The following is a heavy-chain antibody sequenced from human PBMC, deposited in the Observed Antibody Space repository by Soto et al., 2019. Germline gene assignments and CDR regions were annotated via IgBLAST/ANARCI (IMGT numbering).Heavy chain of an antibody. D-gene: IGHD1-7*01. V-gene: IGHV3-23*01. J-gene: IGHJ4*02. CDR2: SSATGAGT. CDR3: AKDRRAGGNYGFYSDF. Sequence: WWSLRLSCSASVFTFSSYGMTWFRQAPGKGLEWVSFSSATGAGTYYADSVKGRFTIFRDNSKNTLYLQMTSLRADDTAVYYCAKDRRAGGNYGFYSDFWGQGALVTVSS. CDR1: VFTFSSYG.